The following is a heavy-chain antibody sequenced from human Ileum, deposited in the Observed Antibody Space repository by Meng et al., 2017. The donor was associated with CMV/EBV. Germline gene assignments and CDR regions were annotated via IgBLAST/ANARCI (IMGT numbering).Heavy chain of an antibody. V-gene: IGHV4-59*11. CDR3: VRGPDWLIGYGMDV. D-gene: IGHD3-9*01. Sequence: SETLSLTCTVSDGSISNHYWSWIRQPPGKGLEWIVYIYNIGSTNYNPSLKSRVSMSVDTSKNQFSLRLSSVTAAATAVYYCVRGPDWLIGYGMDVWGQGTTVTVSS. J-gene: IGHJ6*02. CDR1: DGSISNHY. CDR2: IYNIGST.